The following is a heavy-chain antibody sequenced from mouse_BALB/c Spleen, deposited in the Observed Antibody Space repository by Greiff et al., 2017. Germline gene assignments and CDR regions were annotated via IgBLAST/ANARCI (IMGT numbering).Heavy chain of an antibody. V-gene: IGHV1S22*01. CDR3: TREDYYGSSRYAMDY. CDR2: IYPGSGST. D-gene: IGHD1-1*01. J-gene: IGHJ4*01. Sequence: LQQPGSELVRPGASVKLSCKASGYTFTSYWMHWVKQRPGQGLEWIGNIYPGSGSTNYDEKFKSKATLTVDTSSSTAYMQLSSLTTEDSAVYYCTREDYYGSSRYAMDYWGQGTSVTVSS. CDR1: GYTFTSYW.